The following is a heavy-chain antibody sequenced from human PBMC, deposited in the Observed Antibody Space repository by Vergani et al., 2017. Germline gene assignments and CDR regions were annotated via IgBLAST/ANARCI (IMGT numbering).Heavy chain of an antibody. CDR3: ARLPRMVRGEHRPFDY. J-gene: IGHJ4*02. D-gene: IGHD3-10*01. CDR2: IYYSGST. V-gene: IGHV4-39*01. Sequence: QVQLQESGPGLVKPSETLSLTCTLSGGSISSSSHFWGWLRQTPGKGLEWIGSIYYSGSTYYNPSLKSRVSISVDTSKNQFSLKLSSVTAADTAVYYCARLPRMVRGEHRPFDYWGQGTLVTVSS. CDR1: GGSISSSSHF.